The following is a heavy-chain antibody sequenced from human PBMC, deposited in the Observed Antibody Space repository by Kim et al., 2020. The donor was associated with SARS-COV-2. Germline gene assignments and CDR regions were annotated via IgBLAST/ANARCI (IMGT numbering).Heavy chain of an antibody. D-gene: IGHD1-26*01. CDR3: AKDYLLWELALDY. CDR2: ISYDGSNK. J-gene: IGHJ4*02. CDR1: GFTFSSYG. V-gene: IGHV3-30*18. Sequence: GGSLRLSCAASGFTFSSYGMHWVRQAPGKGLEWVAVISYDGSNKYYADSVKGRFTISRDNSKNTLYLQMNSLRAEDTAVYYCAKDYLLWELALDYWGQGTLVTVSS.